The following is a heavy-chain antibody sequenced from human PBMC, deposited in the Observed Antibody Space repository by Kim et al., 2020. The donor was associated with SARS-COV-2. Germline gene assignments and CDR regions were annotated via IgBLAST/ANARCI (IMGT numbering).Heavy chain of an antibody. Sequence: ASVKVSCKASGYTFTDFYIHWVRQAPGQGLEWVGRINPKNGGTNYAQKFQDRVTMSRDTSISTAYMELSRLISDDTVVYYCARGGRVETPADPFDLWGQG. D-gene: IGHD3-16*01. J-gene: IGHJ3*01. CDR2: INPKNGGT. CDR3: ARGGRVETPADPFDL. V-gene: IGHV1-2*05. CDR1: GYTFTDFY.